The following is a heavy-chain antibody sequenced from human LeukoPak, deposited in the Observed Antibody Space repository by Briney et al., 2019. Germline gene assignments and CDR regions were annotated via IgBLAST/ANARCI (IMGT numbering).Heavy chain of an antibody. CDR2: IWYDGSHK. D-gene: IGHD5-12*01. Sequence: GGSLRLSCAASGFTFDYYAIHWVRQAPGKGLEWVAYIWYDGSHKHYPDSVKGRFTISRDNSKNTVYLQMNSLRAEDTAVYYCVRDAGYSGYDYSFDYRGQGTLVTVSS. CDR1: GFTFDYYA. J-gene: IGHJ4*02. CDR3: VRDAGYSGYDYSFDY. V-gene: IGHV3-33*01.